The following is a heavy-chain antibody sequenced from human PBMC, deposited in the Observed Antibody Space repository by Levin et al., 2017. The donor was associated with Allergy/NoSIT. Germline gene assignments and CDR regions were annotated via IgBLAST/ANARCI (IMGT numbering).Heavy chain of an antibody. CDR1: GGSFSGYY. CDR2: INHSGST. V-gene: IGHV4-34*01. Sequence: SETLSLTCAVYGGSFSGYYWSWIRQPPGKGLEWIGEINHSGSTNYNPSLKSRVTISVDTSKNQFSLKLSSVTAADTAVYYCARGVKWLLYRLLVPYLDYWGQGTLVTVSS. J-gene: IGHJ4*02. CDR3: ARGVKWLLYRLLVPYLDY. D-gene: IGHD3-3*01.